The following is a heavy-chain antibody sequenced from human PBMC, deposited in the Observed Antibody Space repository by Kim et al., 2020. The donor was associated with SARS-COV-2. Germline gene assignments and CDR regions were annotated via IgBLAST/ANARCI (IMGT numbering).Heavy chain of an antibody. D-gene: IGHD1-26*01. CDR3: AGAGIQWDWGCDP. J-gene: IGHJ5*02. V-gene: IGHV3-11*01. Sequence: YADYVKGGFTNSRDKAKKSLYLQMNSVGAEDTAVYYCAGAGIQWDWGCDPWGQGTLVTVSS.